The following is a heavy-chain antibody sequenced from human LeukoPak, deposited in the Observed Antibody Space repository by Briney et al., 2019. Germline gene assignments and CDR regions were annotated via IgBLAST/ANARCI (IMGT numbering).Heavy chain of an antibody. CDR1: GFTFSDYW. Sequence: GGSLRLSCTASGFTFSDYWMSWVRQAPGKGLEWVANIKQDGNEKYYMDSVKGRFTISRDNAKNSLYLQMNSLRAEDTAVYYCARDPQLPGTFDYWGQGTLVTVSS. J-gene: IGHJ4*02. CDR2: IKQDGNEK. CDR3: ARDPQLPGTFDY. D-gene: IGHD1-7*01. V-gene: IGHV3-7*01.